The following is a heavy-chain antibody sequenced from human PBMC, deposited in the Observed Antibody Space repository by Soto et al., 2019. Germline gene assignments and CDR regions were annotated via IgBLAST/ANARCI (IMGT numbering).Heavy chain of an antibody. CDR2: INAGNGNT. V-gene: IGHV1-3*01. J-gene: IGHJ4*02. CDR1: VYTFTNYA. CDR3: ARDLGSSSNY. Sequence: GASVKVSCKASVYTFTNYAMHWVRQAPGQRLEWMGWINAGNGNTKYSQKFQDRLTITRDTSASTAYMELSSLRSEDTAVYYCARDLGSSSNYWGQGTLVTVSS. D-gene: IGHD6-6*01.